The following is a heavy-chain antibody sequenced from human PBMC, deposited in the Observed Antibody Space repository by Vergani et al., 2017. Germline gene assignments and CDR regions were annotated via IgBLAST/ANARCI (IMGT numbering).Heavy chain of an antibody. V-gene: IGHV4-61*02. D-gene: IGHD2-2*01. CDR2: IYSSGST. Sequence: QVQLQESGPGLVKPSQTLSLTCTVSGGSISSGTYYWSWIRQPAGKGLEWIGSIYSSGSTNYNPSLKSRVSISLDTSKNQFSLKLSSVTAADTAVFYCARKAYCSSTSCPRGAVDFWGQGTMVAVSS. CDR3: ARKAYCSSTSCPRGAVDF. CDR1: GGSISSGTYY. J-gene: IGHJ3*01.